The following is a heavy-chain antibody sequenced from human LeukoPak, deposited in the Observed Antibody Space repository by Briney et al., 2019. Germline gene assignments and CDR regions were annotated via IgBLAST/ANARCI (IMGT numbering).Heavy chain of an antibody. D-gene: IGHD1-20*01. J-gene: IGHJ5*02. CDR3: AHTVYNWNPYNWFDP. CDR1: GFSLSTSGVG. V-gene: IGHV2-5*01. Sequence: KESGPTLVTPTQTLTLTCTFSGFSLSTSGVGVGWIRQPPGKALEWLALIYWNDDKRYSPSLKSRLTITKDTSKNQVVLTMTNMDPVDTATYYCAHTVYNWNPYNWFDPWGQGTLVTVSS. CDR2: IYWNDDK.